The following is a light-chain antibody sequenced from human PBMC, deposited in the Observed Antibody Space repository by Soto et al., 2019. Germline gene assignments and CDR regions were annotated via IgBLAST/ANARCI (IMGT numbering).Light chain of an antibody. CDR3: QQIHSTSSYT. CDR2: GAS. V-gene: IGKV3-20*01. J-gene: IGKJ2*01. CDR1: QSVSSSY. Sequence: EIVLTQSPGTLSLSPGERATLSCRASQSVSSSYLAWYQQKPGQAPRLLIYGASSRATGIPDGFSGSGSGTVFTLTINSLQPEDFATYYCQQIHSTSSYTFGQGTKVDIK.